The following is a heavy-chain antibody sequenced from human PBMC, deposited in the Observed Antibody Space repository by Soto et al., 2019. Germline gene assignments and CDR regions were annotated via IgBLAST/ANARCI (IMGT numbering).Heavy chain of an antibody. CDR3: ARHNYDSSGYYHYYYGMDV. D-gene: IGHD3-22*01. CDR1: GFTLMSYG. J-gene: IGHJ6*02. Sequence: GGSLRLSCAASGFTLMSYGMHWVRQAPGKGLEWVAVISNDGRNKYYADSVKGRFIISRDNSKNTLYLQMNSLRAEDTAVYYSARHNYDSSGYYHYYYGMDVWGQGTTVTVSS. V-gene: IGHV3-30*03. CDR2: ISNDGRNK.